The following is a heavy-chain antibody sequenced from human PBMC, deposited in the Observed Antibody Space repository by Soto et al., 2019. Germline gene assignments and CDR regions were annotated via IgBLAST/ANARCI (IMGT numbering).Heavy chain of an antibody. J-gene: IGHJ4*02. CDR2: ISDDGSTA. D-gene: IGHD1-1*01. V-gene: IGHV3-74*01. CDR1: GFTFSAYW. Sequence: PGVTLRLSFAVSGFTFSAYWMHWLRQVPGKGLTWVSRISDDGSTAPYADSVKGRFFISRDNAKNSLYLEMNTLRADDSGLYYCARGPRVSSTGTGAHWGRGTLVTVSS. CDR3: ARGPRVSSTGTGAH.